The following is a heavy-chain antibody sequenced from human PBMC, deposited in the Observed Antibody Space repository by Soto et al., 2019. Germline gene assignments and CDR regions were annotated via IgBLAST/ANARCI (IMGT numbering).Heavy chain of an antibody. D-gene: IGHD3-22*01. CDR3: ARLQGYYDTSGYSVADY. CDR2: IYPRDSDT. Sequence: EVQLVQSGAEVKKPGESLKISCKGSGYSFTSNWIGWVRQTPGKGLEWMGIIYPRDSDTRYSPSFQGQVTMSVDRSITTAYLQWTSLKDSDTAMYYCARLQGYYDTSGYSVADYWGQGTLVTVSS. V-gene: IGHV5-51*01. CDR1: GYSFTSNW. J-gene: IGHJ4*02.